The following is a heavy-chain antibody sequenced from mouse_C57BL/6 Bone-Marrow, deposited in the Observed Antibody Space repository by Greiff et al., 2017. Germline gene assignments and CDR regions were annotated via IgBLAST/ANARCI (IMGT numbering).Heavy chain of an antibody. D-gene: IGHD2-14*01. CDR2: ISNGGGSP. V-gene: IGHV5-12*01. CDR1: GFTFSDYY. CDR3: ARQEYDGGGGAMDY. J-gene: IGHJ4*01. Sequence: EVMLVESGGGLVQPGGSLQLSCAASGFTFSDYYMFWVRQTPEKRLEWVAHISNGGGSPYYPDTVKGRFTISRDNAKNTLYLQMSRLKSEDTAMYYCARQEYDGGGGAMDYWGQGTSVTVSS.